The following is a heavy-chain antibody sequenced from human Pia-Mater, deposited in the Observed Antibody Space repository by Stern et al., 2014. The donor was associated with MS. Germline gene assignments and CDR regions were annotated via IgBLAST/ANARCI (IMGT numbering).Heavy chain of an antibody. Sequence: QLLESGPEVKKPGTSVKVSCKASGFTFTSSAVQWGRQARGQRLEWIGWIVVGSGNTNYAQKFQERVTITRDMSTSTAYMELSSLRSEDTAVYYCAAEPMYYSDSVGAFDIWGQGTMVTVSS. CDR2: IVVGSGNT. J-gene: IGHJ3*02. V-gene: IGHV1-58*01. CDR3: AAEPMYYSDSVGAFDI. CDR1: GFTFTSSA. D-gene: IGHD3-22*01.